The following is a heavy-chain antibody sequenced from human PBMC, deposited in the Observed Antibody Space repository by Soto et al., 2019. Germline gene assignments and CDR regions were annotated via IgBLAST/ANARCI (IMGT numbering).Heavy chain of an antibody. CDR2: IHSSGGS. Sequence: QVQLLESGPGLVKPSQTLSLTCTVSGGSIGSGNYYWNWVRQVPGKALEWIGYIHSSGGSYYTPSLNSRVVISLDASNNRFSLHLSSLAAADTAVYYCARRGRGFAGYLDSWGQGTLVTVSS. CDR1: GGSIGSGNYY. CDR3: ARRGRGFAGYLDS. V-gene: IGHV4-31*03. J-gene: IGHJ4*02. D-gene: IGHD3-16*02.